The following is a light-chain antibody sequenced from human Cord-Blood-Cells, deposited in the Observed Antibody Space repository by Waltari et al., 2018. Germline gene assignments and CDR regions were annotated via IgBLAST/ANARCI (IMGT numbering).Light chain of an antibody. CDR2: GAA. Sequence: IVVTQAPATLSVSPGERATLSCRASQSVRRNLAWYQQKPGQAPRTLIYGAATMATGIPARFSGSGSGTEFTLTISSLQSEDFAVYYCQQYNNWYTFGQGTKLEIK. V-gene: IGKV3-15*01. J-gene: IGKJ2*01. CDR3: QQYNNWYT. CDR1: QSVRRN.